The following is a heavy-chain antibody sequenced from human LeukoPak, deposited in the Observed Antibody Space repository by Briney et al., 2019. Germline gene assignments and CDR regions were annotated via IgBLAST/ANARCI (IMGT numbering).Heavy chain of an antibody. D-gene: IGHD3-16*01. CDR2: INSDGSGT. CDR1: GFTFSSYW. Sequence: GGSLRLSCAASGFTFSSYWMHWVRQAPGKGLVWVSRINSDGSGTTYADSVKSRFTISRDNAKNTLYLQKSSLRVEDTAVYYCANGYTSTYYNALDIRGQGTMVTVSS. CDR3: ANGYTSTYYNALDI. J-gene: IGHJ3*02. V-gene: IGHV3-74*01.